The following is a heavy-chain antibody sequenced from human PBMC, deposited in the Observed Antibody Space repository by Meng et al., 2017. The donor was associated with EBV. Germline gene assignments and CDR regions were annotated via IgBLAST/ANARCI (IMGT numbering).Heavy chain of an antibody. J-gene: IGHJ4*02. Sequence: QVQWWQFAAEVKKPGSSVKVSCKTSGGPFRYYAISWVRQAPGQGLEWLGGFLPRLGAPNYAQKFHGRVKITADESTSTHYMDLSSLRSEDTAIYYCASESGRGYTPDYWGQGTLVTVSS. D-gene: IGHD3-10*01. CDR2: FLPRLGAP. V-gene: IGHV1-69*01. CDR3: ASESGRGYTPDY. CDR1: GGPFRYYA.